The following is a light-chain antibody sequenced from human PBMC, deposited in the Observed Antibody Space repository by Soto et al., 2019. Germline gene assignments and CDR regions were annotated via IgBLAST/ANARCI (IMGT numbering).Light chain of an antibody. V-gene: IGKV3-11*01. CDR2: DAY. CDR1: QSFRGL. CDR3: QQRHMWPIT. Sequence: ILMTHSPTTLSVSPGSRAALSCRASQSFRGLLAWYQQKPGQAPRLFIYDAYNRATGIPPRFSGSGSGTDFTLTISSLETEDSAVYYCQQRHMWPITFGQGTRLEIK. J-gene: IGKJ5*01.